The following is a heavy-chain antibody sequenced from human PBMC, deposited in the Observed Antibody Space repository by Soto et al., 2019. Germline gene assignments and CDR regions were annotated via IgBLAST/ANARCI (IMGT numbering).Heavy chain of an antibody. CDR1: GFTFSNYW. Sequence: EVQLVESGGGLVQPGGSLRLSCAGSGFTFSNYWMHWVRQAPGKGLEWVSRIDHDGPTDYAASVRGRFTISRDNAENTLYLPMNSLRPGDTAVYYCVRDSHGDYWGQGTLVTVSS. J-gene: IGHJ4*02. V-gene: IGHV3-74*01. CDR2: IDHDGPT. CDR3: VRDSHGDY.